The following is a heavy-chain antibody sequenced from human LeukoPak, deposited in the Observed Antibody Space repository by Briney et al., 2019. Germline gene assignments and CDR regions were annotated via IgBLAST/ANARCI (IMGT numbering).Heavy chain of an antibody. D-gene: IGHD6-19*01. Sequence: PGGSLRLSCAASGFTFSSYAMSWVRQAPGKGLEWVSAISGSGGSTYYADSVKGRFTISRDNSKNTLYLQMNSLRAEDTAVYYCATEPNSSGWYIPKTGIETGWGQGTMVTVSS. CDR1: GFTFSSYA. V-gene: IGHV3-23*01. CDR3: ATEPNSSGWYIPKTGIETG. CDR2: ISGSGGST. J-gene: IGHJ4*02.